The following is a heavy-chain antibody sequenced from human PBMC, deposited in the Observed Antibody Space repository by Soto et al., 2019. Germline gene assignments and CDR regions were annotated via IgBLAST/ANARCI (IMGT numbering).Heavy chain of an antibody. V-gene: IGHV3-23*01. CDR3: ARTLGARSIAAAPGGFDP. J-gene: IGHJ5*02. CDR2: ISGSGGST. Sequence: GGSLRLSCAASGFTFSSYAMSWVRQAPGKGLEWVSAISGSGGSTYYADSVKGRFTISRDNSKNTLYLQMNSLRAEDTATYYCARTLGARSIAAAPGGFDPWGQGTLVTVSS. D-gene: IGHD6-13*01. CDR1: GFTFSSYA.